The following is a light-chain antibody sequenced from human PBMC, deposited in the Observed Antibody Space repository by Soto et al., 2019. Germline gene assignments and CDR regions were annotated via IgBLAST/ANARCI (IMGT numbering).Light chain of an antibody. J-gene: IGLJ3*02. V-gene: IGLV7-43*01. CDR3: LLYYGGAHLV. CDR2: TTN. CDR1: TGAVTSGNY. Sequence: QAVVTQEPSLTVSPGGTVTLTCASSTGAVTSGNYASWFQQFPGQPPRTLIYTTNNRHSWTPAPFSGSLLGGRAALTLSGAQPEDEADYYCLLYYGGAHLVFGGGTKLTVL.